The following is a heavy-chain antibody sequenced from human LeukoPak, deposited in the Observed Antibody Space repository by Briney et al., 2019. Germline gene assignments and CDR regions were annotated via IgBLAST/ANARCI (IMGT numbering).Heavy chain of an antibody. CDR2: ISHSGGT. CDR1: GGSFSGYY. D-gene: IGHD6-13*01. CDR3: ARGRPSSSWYPYYYYYYMDV. V-gene: IGHV4-34*01. J-gene: IGHJ6*03. Sequence: PSETLSLTCAVYGGSFSGYYWSWIRQPPGKGLEWIGEISHSGGTNYNPSLKSRVTISVDTSKNQFSLKLSSVTAADTAVYYCARGRPSSSWYPYYYYYYMDVWGKGTTVTVSS.